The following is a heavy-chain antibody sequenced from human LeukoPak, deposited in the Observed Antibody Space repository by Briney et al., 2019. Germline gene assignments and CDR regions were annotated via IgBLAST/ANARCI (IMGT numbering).Heavy chain of an antibody. D-gene: IGHD6-13*01. J-gene: IGHJ6*03. CDR2: IYYSGST. CDR1: GGSISSYY. Sequence: SETLSLTCTVSGGSISSYYWSWIRQPPGKGLEWIGYIYYSGSTNYNPSLKSRVTISVETSKNQFSLKLSSVTAADTAVYYCMVPMGYYYYMDVWGKGTTVTVSS. CDR3: MVPMGYYYYMDV. V-gene: IGHV4-59*12.